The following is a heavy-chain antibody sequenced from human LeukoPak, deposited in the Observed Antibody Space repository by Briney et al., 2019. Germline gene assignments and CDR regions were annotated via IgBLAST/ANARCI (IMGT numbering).Heavy chain of an antibody. D-gene: IGHD1-26*01. J-gene: IGHJ4*02. CDR2: INPNSGGT. CDR1: GYTFTGYY. V-gene: IGHV1-2*02. CDR3: ARGRRWEPYYFDY. Sequence: RASVKVSCKASGYTFTGYYLHWVRQAPGQGLEWMGWINPNSGGTNYAQKFQGRVIMTRDTSISTAYMELSRLRSDDTAVYYCARGRRWEPYYFDYWGQGTLVTVSS.